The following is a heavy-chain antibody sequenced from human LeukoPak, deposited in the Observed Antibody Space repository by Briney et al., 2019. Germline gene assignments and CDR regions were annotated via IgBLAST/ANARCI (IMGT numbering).Heavy chain of an antibody. CDR2: IYHSGST. V-gene: IGHV4-38-2*02. CDR3: ASAIVAPDQDPPFDY. Sequence: SETLSLTCTVSGYSISSGYYWGWIRQPPVKGLEWIGSIYHSGSTYYNPSLKSRVTISVDTSKNQFSLKLSSVTAADTAVYYCASAIVAPDQDPPFDYWGQGTLVTVSS. D-gene: IGHD5-12*01. CDR1: GYSISSGYY. J-gene: IGHJ4*02.